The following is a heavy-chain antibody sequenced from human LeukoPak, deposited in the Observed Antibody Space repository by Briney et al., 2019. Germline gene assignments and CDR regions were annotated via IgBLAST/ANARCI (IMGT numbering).Heavy chain of an antibody. D-gene: IGHD6-19*01. CDR2: ISYDGSNK. CDR1: GFTFSSYA. V-gene: IGHV3-30*04. J-gene: IGHJ4*02. CDR3: ARARSGWYLGQFDY. Sequence: PGRSLRLSCAASGFTFSSYAMHWVRPAPGKGLEWVAVISYDGSNKYYADSVKGRFTVSRDNSKNTLYLQMNSLRAEDTAVYYCARARSGWYLGQFDYWGQGTLVTVSS.